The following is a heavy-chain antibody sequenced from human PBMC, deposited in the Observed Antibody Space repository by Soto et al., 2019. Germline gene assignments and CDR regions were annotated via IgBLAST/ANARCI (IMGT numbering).Heavy chain of an antibody. V-gene: IGHV3-23*01. CDR1: GFTFGTTD. D-gene: IGHD1-26*01. CDR3: AKSSELWELLRHYYYGMDV. Sequence: GGSLRLSCAASGFTFGTTDMSWVRQAPGEGLEWVSAISGSGGSTYYADSVKGRFTISRDSSKNTLYLQMNSLRAEDTAVYYCAKSSELWELLRHYYYGMDVWGQGTTVTVSS. CDR2: ISGSGGST. J-gene: IGHJ6*02.